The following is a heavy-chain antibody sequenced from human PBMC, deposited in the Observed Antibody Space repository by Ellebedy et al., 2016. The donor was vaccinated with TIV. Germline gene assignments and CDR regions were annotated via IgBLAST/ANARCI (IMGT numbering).Heavy chain of an antibody. Sequence: SETLSLXXAVYGGSFSGYYWSWIRQPPGKGLEWIGSIYHSGSTYYNPSLKSRVTISVDTSKNQFSLKLSSVTAADTAVYYCARIGSSGWYGDAFDIWGQGTMVTVSS. CDR2: IYHSGST. V-gene: IGHV4-34*01. D-gene: IGHD6-19*01. CDR1: GGSFSGYY. J-gene: IGHJ3*02. CDR3: ARIGSSGWYGDAFDI.